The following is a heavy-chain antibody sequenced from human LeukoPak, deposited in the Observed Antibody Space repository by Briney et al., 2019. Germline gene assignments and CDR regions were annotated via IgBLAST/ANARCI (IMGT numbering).Heavy chain of an antibody. D-gene: IGHD4-23*01. CDR2: ISYDGSNK. CDR1: GFTFSSYA. V-gene: IGHV3-30-3*01. J-gene: IGHJ4*02. CDR3: AIDYGGNRAFDY. Sequence: GGSLRLSCAASGFTFSSYAMHWVRQARGKGLEWVAVISYDGSNKYYADSVKGRFTISRDNSKNTLYLQMNSLRAEDTAVYYCAIDYGGNRAFDYWGQGTLVTVSS.